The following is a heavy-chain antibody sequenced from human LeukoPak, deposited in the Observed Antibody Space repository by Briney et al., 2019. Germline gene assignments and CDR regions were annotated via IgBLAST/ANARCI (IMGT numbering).Heavy chain of an antibody. J-gene: IGHJ1*01. D-gene: IGHD2-15*01. V-gene: IGHV3-23*01. Sequence: GGSLRLSCAASGFTFSSYAMSWVRQAPGKGLEWVSSISGSGDSTYYADSVKGRFTISRDNSKDTLYLQMNSLRAEDTAVYYCAKDGSRAWDIGFQHWGQGTLVTVSS. CDR2: ISGSGDST. CDR1: GFTFSSYA. CDR3: AKDGSRAWDIGFQH.